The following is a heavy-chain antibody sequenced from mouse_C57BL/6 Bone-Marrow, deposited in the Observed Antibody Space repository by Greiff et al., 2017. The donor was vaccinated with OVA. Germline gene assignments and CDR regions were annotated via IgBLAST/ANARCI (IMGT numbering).Heavy chain of an antibody. Sequence: QVQLKQSGAELARPGASVKLSCKASGYTFTSYGISWVKQRTGQGLEWIGEIYPRSGNTYYNEKFKGKATLTADKSSSTAYMELRSLTSEDSAVYFCARDPYAMDYWGQGTSVTVSS. CDR2: IYPRSGNT. V-gene: IGHV1-81*01. CDR3: ARDPYAMDY. J-gene: IGHJ4*01. CDR1: GYTFTSYG.